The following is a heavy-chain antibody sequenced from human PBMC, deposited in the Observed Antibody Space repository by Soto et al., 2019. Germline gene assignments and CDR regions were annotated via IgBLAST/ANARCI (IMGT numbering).Heavy chain of an antibody. D-gene: IGHD1-26*01. J-gene: IGHJ4*02. CDR1: GGSVSSGSYY. CDR3: ARVDVGSYTYVDY. Sequence: QVQLQESGPGLVKPSETLSLTCTVSGGSVSSGSYYWSWIRQPPGKGLEWIGYIYYSGSTNYNPSLQSRVTISVDTSKNQFSLKLSSGTAADTAGYYCARVDVGSYTYVDYWGQGTLVTVSS. V-gene: IGHV4-61*01. CDR2: IYYSGST.